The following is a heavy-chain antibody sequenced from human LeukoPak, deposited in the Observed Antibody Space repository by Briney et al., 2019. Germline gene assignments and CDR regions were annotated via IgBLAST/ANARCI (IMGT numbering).Heavy chain of an antibody. V-gene: IGHV1-2*02. J-gene: IGHJ4*02. Sequence: GASVKVSCKASGYTFTGYYMHWVRQAPGQGLELMGWINPTTGSTSYPQKFRGRVTMTRDTSITTAFMELTSLRSDDTAVYYCARGASRDDIWIDYYYFDYWGQGTLVTVSS. D-gene: IGHD3-3*01. CDR1: GYTFTGYY. CDR2: INPTTGST. CDR3: ARGASRDDIWIDYYYFDY.